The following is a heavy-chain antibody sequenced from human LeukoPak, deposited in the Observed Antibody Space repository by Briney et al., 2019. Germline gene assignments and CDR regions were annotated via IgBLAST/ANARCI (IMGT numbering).Heavy chain of an antibody. CDR1: GDSITNNAW. Sequence: PSETLSLTCIVSGDSITNNAWWNWVRQPPGKGLEWIGEIHHSGSANYNASLRSRVTISVDKSKNQFSLQLTSVTAADTAVYYCARHPEMATITDWGQGTLVTVSS. CDR3: ARHPEMATITD. V-gene: IGHV4/OR15-8*01. J-gene: IGHJ4*02. D-gene: IGHD5-24*01. CDR2: IHHSGSA.